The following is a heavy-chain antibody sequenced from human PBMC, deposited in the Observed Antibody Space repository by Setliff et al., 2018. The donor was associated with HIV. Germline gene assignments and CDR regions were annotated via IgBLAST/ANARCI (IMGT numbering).Heavy chain of an antibody. Sequence: SETLSLTCTVSGGSISSGTYFWSWIRQPAGKGLEWIGHIHTSGNANYNPSLNSRVTISVDTSKDHFSLKLSSVTAADTAVYYCARSPLPSITVAGTIGYWGQGSLVTVSS. CDR3: ARSPLPSITVAGTIGY. D-gene: IGHD6-19*01. CDR1: GGSISSGTYF. V-gene: IGHV4-61*09. J-gene: IGHJ4*02. CDR2: IHTSGNA.